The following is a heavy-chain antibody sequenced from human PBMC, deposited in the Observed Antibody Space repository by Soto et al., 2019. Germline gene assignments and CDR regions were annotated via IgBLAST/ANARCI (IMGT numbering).Heavy chain of an antibody. V-gene: IGHV1-3*01. CDR1: GYTFTSYA. CDR2: INAGNGNT. J-gene: IGHJ2*01. CDR3: ARTRGDYAYWYFDL. Sequence: ASVKVSCKASGYTFTSYAMRWVRQAPGQRLEWMGWINAGNGNTKYSQKFQGRVTITRDTSASTAYMELSSLRSEDTAVYYCARTRGDYAYWYFDLWGRGTLVTVSS. D-gene: IGHD4-17*01.